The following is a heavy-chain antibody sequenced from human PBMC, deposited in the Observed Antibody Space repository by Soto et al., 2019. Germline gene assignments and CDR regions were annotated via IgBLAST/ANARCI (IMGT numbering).Heavy chain of an antibody. Sequence: SETLSLTCAVSGGSISSYYWSWIRQPPGKGLEWIGYISASGSTNYNPSLKSRVTISVDTSTNEFSLELRSMTAADTAVYYCARNSEYSNSTDYWGQGTLVTVSS. V-gene: IGHV4-59*01. J-gene: IGHJ4*02. CDR2: ISASGST. CDR3: ARNSEYSNSTDY. CDR1: GGSISSYY. D-gene: IGHD6-6*01.